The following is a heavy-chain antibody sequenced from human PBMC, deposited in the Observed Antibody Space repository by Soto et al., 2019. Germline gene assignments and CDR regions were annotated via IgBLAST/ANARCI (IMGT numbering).Heavy chain of an antibody. J-gene: IGHJ6*02. D-gene: IGHD4-4*01. CDR3: AKSRDGYSFYFYYGMDV. V-gene: IGHV3-30*18. CDR1: GFNFSSYN. CDR2: ILHDGSNE. Sequence: GGSLRLSFAASGFNFSSYNMHWVRQAPGKGLEWVALILHDGSNEYYADSVKGRFTISRDNSKNTLYLQMKSLRAEDTAVYYCAKSRDGYSFYFYYGMDVWGQGTTVTVSS.